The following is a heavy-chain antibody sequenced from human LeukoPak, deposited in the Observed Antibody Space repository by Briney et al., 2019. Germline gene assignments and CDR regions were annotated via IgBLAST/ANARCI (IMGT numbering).Heavy chain of an antibody. CDR3: ARSAGDRSTSLYFQH. V-gene: IGHV5-51*01. J-gene: IGHJ1*01. D-gene: IGHD2/OR15-2a*01. CDR2: IYPGDSDN. Sequence: GEALDISCKGSGFIFTSFLIGWVRQLPGKDLEGMGIIYPGDSDNRYSPSLQGQVTISADRSTSTAYLQWSRLKASDTAIYYCARSAGDRSTSLYFQHSGQGTLATVSS. CDR1: GFIFTSFL.